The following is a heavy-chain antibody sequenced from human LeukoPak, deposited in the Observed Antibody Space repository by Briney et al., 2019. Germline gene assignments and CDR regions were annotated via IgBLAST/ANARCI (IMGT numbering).Heavy chain of an antibody. CDR2: IYYSGST. D-gene: IGHD6-13*01. V-gene: IGHV4-59*08. Sequence: SETLSLTCTVSGGSISSYHWSWIRQPPGKGLEWIGYIYYSGSTNYNPSLKSRVTISVVTSKNQFSLKLSSVTAADTAAYYCAGHIAAAGPFDYWGQGTLVTVSS. J-gene: IGHJ4*02. CDR3: AGHIAAAGPFDY. CDR1: GGSISSYH.